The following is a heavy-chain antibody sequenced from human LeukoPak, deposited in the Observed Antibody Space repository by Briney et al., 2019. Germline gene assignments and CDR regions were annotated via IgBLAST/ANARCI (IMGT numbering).Heavy chain of an antibody. Sequence: PGGSLRLSCAASGFTFSSYGMHWVRQAPGKGLEWVAVIWYDESNKYYADSVKGRFTISRDNSKNTLYLQMNSLRAEDTAVYYCARGTIVGATTLNYWGQGTLVTVSS. D-gene: IGHD1-26*01. CDR1: GFTFSSYG. V-gene: IGHV3-33*01. J-gene: IGHJ4*02. CDR3: ARGTIVGATTLNY. CDR2: IWYDESNK.